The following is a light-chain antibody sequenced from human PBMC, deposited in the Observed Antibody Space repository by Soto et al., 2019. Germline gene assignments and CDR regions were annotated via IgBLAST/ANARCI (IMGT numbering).Light chain of an antibody. CDR3: QQYDDSIT. CDR2: GAS. Sequence: ETVLTQSPDTLYLSPGDSATLSCRASPSISSTYLAWYQQKPGQAPRLLIYGASTRATGIPDRFSGSGSGTDFTLTVSSLEPEDFAVFYCQQYDDSITFGQGTRLDIE. J-gene: IGKJ5*01. V-gene: IGKV3-20*01. CDR1: PSISSTY.